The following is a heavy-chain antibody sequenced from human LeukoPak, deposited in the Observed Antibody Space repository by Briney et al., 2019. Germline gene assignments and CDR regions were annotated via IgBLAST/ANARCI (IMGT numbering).Heavy chain of an antibody. V-gene: IGHV4-34*01. CDR2: INHSGST. D-gene: IGHD3-22*01. CDR1: GGSFSGYY. J-gene: IGHJ5*02. CDR3: ARGVYYYDSSGYYSRYNWFDP. Sequence: PSETLSLTCAVYGGSFSGYYWSWIRQPPGKGLEWIGEINHSGSTNYDPSLKSRVTISVDTSKNQFSLKLSSVTAADTAVYYCARGVYYYDSSGYYSRYNWFDPWGQGTLVTVSS.